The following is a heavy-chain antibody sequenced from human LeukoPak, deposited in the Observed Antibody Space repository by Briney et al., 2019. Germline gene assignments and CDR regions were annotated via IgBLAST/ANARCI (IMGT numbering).Heavy chain of an antibody. CDR2: ISYDGSNK. Sequence: GGSLRLSCAASGFTFSSYGMHWVRQAPGKGLEWVAVISYDGSNKYYADSVKGRFTISRDNSKNTLYLQMNSMRAEDTAVYYCATFYGSGSYPYDPWGQGTLVTVSS. CDR1: GFTFSSYG. J-gene: IGHJ5*02. CDR3: ATFYGSGSYPYDP. D-gene: IGHD3-10*01. V-gene: IGHV3-30*03.